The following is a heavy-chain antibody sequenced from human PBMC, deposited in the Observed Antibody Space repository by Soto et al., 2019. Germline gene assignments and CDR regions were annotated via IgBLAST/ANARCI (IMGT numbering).Heavy chain of an antibody. CDR3: ARGEGYCGGDCYYKYYFDY. J-gene: IGHJ4*02. CDR2: INPNSGGT. Sequence: ASVKVSCKASGYTFTGYYMHWVRQAPGQGLEWMGWINPNSGGTNYAQKFQGWVTMTRDTSISTAYMELSRLRSDDTAVYYCARGEGYCGGDCYYKYYFDYWGQGTLVTAPQ. D-gene: IGHD2-21*02. CDR1: GYTFTGYY. V-gene: IGHV1-2*04.